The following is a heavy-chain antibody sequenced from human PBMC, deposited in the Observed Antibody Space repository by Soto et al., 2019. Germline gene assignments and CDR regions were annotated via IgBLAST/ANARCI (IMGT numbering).Heavy chain of an antibody. CDR2: IHYSPTT. J-gene: IGHJ4*02. Sequence: ETRSLTGTVLGGSMRNYCWTWIRQRPGKGREWIGYIHYSPTTSSFPSYPPSLSRRVTISDDTSKNPFPLKLLSVTTAATAFYFSAPGEASSRNLAPYYLDFWGQGTLVTVSS. D-gene: IGHD6-13*01. V-gene: IGHV4-59*01. CDR3: APGEASSRNLAPYYLDF. CDR1: GGSMRNYC.